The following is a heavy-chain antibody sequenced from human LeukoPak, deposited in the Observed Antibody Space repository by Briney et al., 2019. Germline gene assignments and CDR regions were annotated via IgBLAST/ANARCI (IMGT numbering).Heavy chain of an antibody. V-gene: IGHV3-64*01. J-gene: IGHJ4*02. CDR3: ARAIHSSGYPPVDY. Sequence: GGSLRLSCAASGFTFSTYAMHWVRQAPGKGLEFVSAISSDGVSTFYANSVKGRFTISRDNSKNTLYLQMGSLRTEDMAVYYCARAIHSSGYPPVDYWGQGTLVTVSS. D-gene: IGHD3-22*01. CDR1: GFTFSTYA. CDR2: ISSDGVST.